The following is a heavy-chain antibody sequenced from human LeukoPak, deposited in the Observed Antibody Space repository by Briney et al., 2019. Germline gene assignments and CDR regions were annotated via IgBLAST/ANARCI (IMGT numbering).Heavy chain of an antibody. CDR1: GFTFDDYA. Sequence: PGRSLRLSCAASGFTFDDYAMHWVRQAPGKGLEWVSGISWSGGSIGYADSVKGRFTISRDNAKNSLYLQMNSLRAEDTALYYCAKDSLHYYGSGTPDYWGQGTLVTVSS. V-gene: IGHV3-9*01. CDR3: AKDSLHYYGSGTPDY. J-gene: IGHJ4*02. CDR2: ISWSGGSI. D-gene: IGHD3-10*01.